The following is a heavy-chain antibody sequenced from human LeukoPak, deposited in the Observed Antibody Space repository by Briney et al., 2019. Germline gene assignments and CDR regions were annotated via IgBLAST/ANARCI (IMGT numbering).Heavy chain of an antibody. CDR1: GFTFSSYA. Sequence: PGGSLRLSCAASGFTFSSYAMSWVRQAPGKGLEWVSVIYSGGSTYYADSVKGRFTISRDNSKNTLYLQMNSLRAEDTAVYYCAKATDDYRSYYYYYYYMDVWGKGTTVTVSS. J-gene: IGHJ6*03. CDR3: AKATDDYRSYYYYYYYMDV. CDR2: IYSGGST. V-gene: IGHV3-23*03. D-gene: IGHD4-11*01.